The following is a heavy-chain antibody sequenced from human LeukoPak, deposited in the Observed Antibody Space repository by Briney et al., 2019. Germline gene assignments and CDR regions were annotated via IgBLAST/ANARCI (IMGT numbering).Heavy chain of an antibody. CDR3: ARRGALYYYGSGSSYYFDY. V-gene: IGHV4-4*07. CDR1: GGSISSYY. J-gene: IGHJ4*02. CDR2: IYTSGST. Sequence: PSETLSLTCTVSGGSISSYYWSWIRQPAGKGLEWIGRIYTSGSTNYNPSLKSRVTISVDTSKNQFSLKLSSVTAADTAVYYCARRGALYYYGSGSSYYFDYWGQGTLVTVSS. D-gene: IGHD3-10*01.